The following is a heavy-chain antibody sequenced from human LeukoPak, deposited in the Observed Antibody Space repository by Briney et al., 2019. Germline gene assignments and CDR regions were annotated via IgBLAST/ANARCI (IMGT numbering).Heavy chain of an antibody. CDR2: ISWNSGSI. CDR3: AKDLEEYSSSSGIDP. J-gene: IGHJ5*02. D-gene: IGHD6-6*01. V-gene: IGHV3-9*01. CDR1: GFTVSSTY. Sequence: PGGSLRLSCAASGFTVSSTYMSWVRQAPGKGLEWVSGISWNSGSIGYADSVKGRFTISRDNAKNSLYLQMNSLRAEDTALYYCAKDLEEYSSSSGIDPWGQGTLVTVSS.